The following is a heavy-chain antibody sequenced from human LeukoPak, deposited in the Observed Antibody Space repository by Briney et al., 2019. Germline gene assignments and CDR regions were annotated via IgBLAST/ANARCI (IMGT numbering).Heavy chain of an antibody. CDR2: IKEYGGEK. V-gene: IGHV3-7*01. CDR3: ARHLVEGYTRKWFDL. Sequence: PGGSLRLSCVGSGFTFSSYWMSWVRQAPGKGLEWVANIKEYGGEKYYVDSVKGRFTASRDDAKNSLYLQMTSLRAEDTAVYYCARHLVEGYTRKWFDLWGQGTLVTVSS. D-gene: IGHD5-12*01. CDR1: GFTFSSYW. J-gene: IGHJ5*02.